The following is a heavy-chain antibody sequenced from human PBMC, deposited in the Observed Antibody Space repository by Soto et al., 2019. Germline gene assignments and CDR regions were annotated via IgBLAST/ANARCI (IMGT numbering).Heavy chain of an antibody. J-gene: IGHJ4*02. CDR3: ARDRLGDGYNDY. CDR1: GDSVSGNSAA. V-gene: IGHV6-1*01. CDR2: TYYRSKWYN. Sequence: PSQTLSLTCAISGDSVSGNSAAWSLIRQSPSRGLEWLGRTYYRSKWYNNYAVSVKSRITINPDTSKNQFSLQLNSVTPGDTAVYYCARDRLGDGYNDYWGQGTLVTVSS. D-gene: IGHD5-12*01.